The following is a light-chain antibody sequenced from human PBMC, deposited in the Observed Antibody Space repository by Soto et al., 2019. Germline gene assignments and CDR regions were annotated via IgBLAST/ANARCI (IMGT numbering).Light chain of an antibody. V-gene: IGKV4-1*01. Sequence: DIVMTQSPDSLTVSMGERATIDCKAREPVLRSSNNKNHLAWYQQKPTQSPKMLISWASTRESGVPDRFSGSGSGTEFTLTISSLQAEDAAVYYCQQYYDVPVTFGQGTRLEIK. CDR2: WAS. CDR3: QQYYDVPVT. J-gene: IGKJ5*01. CDR1: EPVLRSSNNKNH.